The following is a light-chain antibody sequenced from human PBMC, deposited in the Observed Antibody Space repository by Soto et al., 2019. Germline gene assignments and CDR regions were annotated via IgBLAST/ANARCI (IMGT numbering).Light chain of an antibody. Sequence: EIVLTHSPGTLAFSPWERAALSASASQSVSSSYLAWYQQKPGQAPRLLIFAASSRASGIPDRFSGSGSGTDFTLTISRLEPEDFALFYCQYHGSSPITFGQGTRLEIK. CDR3: QYHGSSPIT. V-gene: IGKV3-20*01. CDR2: AAS. CDR1: QSVSSSY. J-gene: IGKJ5*01.